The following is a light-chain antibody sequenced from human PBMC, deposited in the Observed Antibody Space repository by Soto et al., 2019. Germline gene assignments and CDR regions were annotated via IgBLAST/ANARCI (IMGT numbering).Light chain of an antibody. CDR3: QQYNNWRRT. CDR2: GAS. CDR1: QSVSSN. Sequence: EIVMTQSPATLSVSPGERATLSCRASQSVSSNLAWYQQKPGQAPRLLIYGASTRATGIPARFSGSGSGTEFTLTISSLQSKDFAVYYCQQYNNWRRTFGQGTKVEIK. J-gene: IGKJ1*01. V-gene: IGKV3-15*01.